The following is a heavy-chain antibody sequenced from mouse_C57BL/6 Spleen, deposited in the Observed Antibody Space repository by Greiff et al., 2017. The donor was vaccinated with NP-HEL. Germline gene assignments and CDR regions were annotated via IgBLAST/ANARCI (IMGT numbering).Heavy chain of an antibody. D-gene: IGHD2-1*01. Sequence: QVQLQQSGAELVRPGTSVKLSCKASGYTFTSYWMHWVKQRPGQGLEWIGVIDPSDSYTNYNQKFKGKATLTVDTSSSTAYMQLSSLTSEDSAVYYCARGGNYPSWFAYWGQGTLVTVSA. CDR3: ARGGNYPSWFAY. CDR2: IDPSDSYT. CDR1: GYTFTSYW. J-gene: IGHJ3*01. V-gene: IGHV1-59*01.